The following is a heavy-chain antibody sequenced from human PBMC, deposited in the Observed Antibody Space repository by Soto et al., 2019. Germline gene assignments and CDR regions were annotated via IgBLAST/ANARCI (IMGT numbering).Heavy chain of an antibody. D-gene: IGHD3-22*01. CDR1: GDTYTKYT. CDR2: IHAGDGDT. CDR3: ARVNNYYDSSGYYAFHY. Sequence: QVQLVQSGAEERKPGASVRVSCEASGDTYTKYTMHGVRQVSGQRLEWMGWIHAGDGDTEYSQKFQGRVTITRDTFASITYMDLSSLGSEDTAVYYCARVNNYYDSSGYYAFHYWGQGTLVTVSS. J-gene: IGHJ4*02. V-gene: IGHV1-3*05.